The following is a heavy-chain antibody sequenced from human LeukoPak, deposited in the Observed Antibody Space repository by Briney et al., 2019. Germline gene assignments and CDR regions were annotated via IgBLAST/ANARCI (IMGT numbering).Heavy chain of an antibody. CDR3: ALNAAADAFDI. CDR1: GFTFSSYA. CDR2: ISSSSSHI. Sequence: GGSLRLSCAASGFTFSSYAMSWVRQAPGKGLEWVSSISSSSSHIYYADSVKGRFTISRDNAKNSLYLQMNSLRAEDTAVYYCALNAAADAFDIWGQGTMVTVSS. J-gene: IGHJ3*02. D-gene: IGHD2-15*01. V-gene: IGHV3-21*01.